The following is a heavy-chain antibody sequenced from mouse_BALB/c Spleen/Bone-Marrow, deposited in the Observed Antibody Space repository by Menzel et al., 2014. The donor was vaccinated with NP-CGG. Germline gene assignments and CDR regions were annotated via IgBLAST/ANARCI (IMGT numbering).Heavy chain of an antibody. J-gene: IGHJ1*01. CDR2: IDPANGNT. V-gene: IGHV14-3*02. CDR1: GFNIKDTY. CDR3: ANYDYGWYFDV. D-gene: IGHD2-4*01. Sequence: VQLQQSGAELVKPGASVKLSCTASGFNIKDTYMHWVKQRPEQGLEWIGRIDPANGNTKYDPKFQCKATITADTSSNTAYLQLSSLTSEDTAVYYCANYDYGWYFDVWGAGTTVTVSS.